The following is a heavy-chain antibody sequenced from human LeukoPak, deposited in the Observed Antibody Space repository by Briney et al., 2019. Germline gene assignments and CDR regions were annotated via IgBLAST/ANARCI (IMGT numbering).Heavy chain of an antibody. J-gene: IGHJ5*02. CDR2: ISSSSSAI. V-gene: IGHV3-48*01. Sequence: GGSLRLSCAASGFTFSSYSMNWVRQAPGKGLEWVSYISSSSSAIYYADSVKGRFTTSRDNAKNSLYLQMNSLRAEDTAVYYCAGEPYYYDSSGYPWGQGTLVTVSS. CDR3: AGEPYYYDSSGYP. CDR1: GFTFSSYS. D-gene: IGHD3-22*01.